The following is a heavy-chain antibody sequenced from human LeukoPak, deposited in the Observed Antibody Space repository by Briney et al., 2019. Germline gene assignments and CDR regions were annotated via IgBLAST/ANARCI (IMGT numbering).Heavy chain of an antibody. CDR1: GYTFISYD. CDR2: MNPNTGNT. D-gene: IGHD3-22*01. CDR3: ARAYYYDSSGYPYLFDY. J-gene: IGHJ4*02. V-gene: IGHV1-8*01. Sequence: EASVKVSCKASGYTFISYDLNWVRQVPGQGLEWMGWMNPNTGNTGYAQKFQGRVTITRDTSASTAYMELSSLRSEDMAVYYCARAYYYDSSGYPYLFDYWGQGTLVTVSS.